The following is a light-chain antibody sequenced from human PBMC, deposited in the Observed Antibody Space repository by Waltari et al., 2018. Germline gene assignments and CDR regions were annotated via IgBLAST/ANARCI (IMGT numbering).Light chain of an antibody. V-gene: IGLV2-23*02. Sequence: QSALTQPASVSGSRGQSITIPCTGSSSDIGSYNVVAWYQHHPGEAPKLLISGVNNRPSGVSDRFSGSKSGNTASLTISGLQAEDEAGYYCSAYAGSVVFGGGTKLTVL. CDR3: SAYAGSVV. J-gene: IGLJ3*02. CDR2: GVN. CDR1: SSDIGSYNV.